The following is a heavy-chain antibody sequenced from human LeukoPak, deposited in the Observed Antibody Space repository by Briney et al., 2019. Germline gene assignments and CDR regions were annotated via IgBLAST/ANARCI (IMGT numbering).Heavy chain of an antibody. CDR2: ISSSSSYI. CDR3: ARVRYCSGGSCYSIDY. D-gene: IGHD2-15*01. V-gene: IGHV3-21*01. CDR1: GFTFSSYS. Sequence: GGSLRLSCAASGFTFSSYSMNWVRQAPGKGLEWVSSISSSSSYIYYADSVKGRFTIFRDNAKNSLYLQMNSLRAEDTAVYYCARVRYCSGGSCYSIDYWGQGTLVTVSS. J-gene: IGHJ4*02.